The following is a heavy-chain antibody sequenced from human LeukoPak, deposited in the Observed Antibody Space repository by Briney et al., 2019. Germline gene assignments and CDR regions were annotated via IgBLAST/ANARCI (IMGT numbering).Heavy chain of an antibody. CDR2: VNPSGGST. CDR3: ARDRIGHSSSWYFWSGYYYYYMDV. D-gene: IGHD6-13*01. Sequence: ASVKVSCKVSGYTLTELSMHWVRQAPGQGLEWMGIVNPSGGSTSYAQKFQGRVTMTRDMSTSTVYMELSSLRSEDTAVYYCARDRIGHSSSWYFWSGYYYYYMDVWGKGTTVTVSS. V-gene: IGHV1-46*01. J-gene: IGHJ6*03. CDR1: GYTLTELS.